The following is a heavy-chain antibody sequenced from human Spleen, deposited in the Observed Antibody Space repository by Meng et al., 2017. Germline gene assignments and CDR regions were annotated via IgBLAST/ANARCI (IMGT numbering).Heavy chain of an antibody. J-gene: IGHJ3*02. CDR1: GYSFTSYW. Sequence: GESLKISCKGSGYSFTSYWIGWVRQMPGKGLEWMGIIYPGDSDTRYSPSFQGQVTISADKSISTAYLQWSSLKASDTAMYYCARVPMVRGVISFDAFDIWGQGTMVTASS. CDR3: ARVPMVRGVISFDAFDI. D-gene: IGHD3-10*01. CDR2: IYPGDSDT. V-gene: IGHV5-51*01.